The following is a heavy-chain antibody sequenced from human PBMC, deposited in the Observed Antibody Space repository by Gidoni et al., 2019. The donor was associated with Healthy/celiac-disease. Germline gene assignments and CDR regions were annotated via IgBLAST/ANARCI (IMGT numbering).Heavy chain of an antibody. Sequence: QVQLVQSGAEVKKPGASVKVSCKASGSTFTSSGISWVRQAPGQGLEWMGWISAYNGNTNYAQKLQGRVTMTTDTSTSTAYMELRSLRSDDTAVYYCARERTYYYDSSGYYGAYFDYWGQGTLVTVSS. J-gene: IGHJ4*02. D-gene: IGHD3-22*01. CDR2: ISAYNGNT. V-gene: IGHV1-18*01. CDR3: ARERTYYYDSSGYYGAYFDY. CDR1: GSTFTSSG.